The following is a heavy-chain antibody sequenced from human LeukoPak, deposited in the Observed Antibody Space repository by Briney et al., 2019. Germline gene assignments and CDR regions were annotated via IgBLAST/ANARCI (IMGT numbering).Heavy chain of an antibody. J-gene: IGHJ4*02. CDR3: ARATRVSGESPCFDY. CDR1: GFTFSSYG. V-gene: IGHV3-30*02. Sequence: GGSLRLSCAASGFTFSSYGMHWVRQAPGKGLEWVAFIRYDGSNKYYADSVKGRFTISRDNSKNTLYLQMNSLRAEDTAVYYCARATRVSGESPCFDYWGQGTLVTVSS. CDR2: IRYDGSNK. D-gene: IGHD3-10*01.